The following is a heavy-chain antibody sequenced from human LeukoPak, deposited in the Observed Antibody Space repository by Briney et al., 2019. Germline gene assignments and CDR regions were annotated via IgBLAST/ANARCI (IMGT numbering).Heavy chain of an antibody. CDR1: GYTFTGYY. Sequence: ASVKVSCKASGYTFTGYYLHWVRQAPGQGLEWMGWINPNSGGTDYAQKFQGRVILTRDTSISTAYMELNGLRSDDTALYYCARDVAGNRYADYWGQGTLVTVSS. V-gene: IGHV1-2*02. CDR2: INPNSGGT. D-gene: IGHD6-19*01. J-gene: IGHJ4*02. CDR3: ARDVAGNRYADY.